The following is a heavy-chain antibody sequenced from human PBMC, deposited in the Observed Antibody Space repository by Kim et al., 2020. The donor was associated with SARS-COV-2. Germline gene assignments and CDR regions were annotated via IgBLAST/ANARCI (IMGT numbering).Heavy chain of an antibody. CDR3: AAGDKGSGSYSNFDY. Sequence: GGSLRLSCAASGFTVSSNYMSWVRQAPGKGLEWVSIIYSGGSTYYADSAKGRLTISRDNNKNTPYFQMNSLRAEDTAAYYCAAGDKGSGSYSNFDYWGQG. CDR1: GFTVSSNY. V-gene: IGHV3-53*01. CDR2: IYSGGST. D-gene: IGHD3-10*01. J-gene: IGHJ4*02.